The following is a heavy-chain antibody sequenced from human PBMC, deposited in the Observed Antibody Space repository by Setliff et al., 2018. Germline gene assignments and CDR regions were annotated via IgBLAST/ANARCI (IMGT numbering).Heavy chain of an antibody. V-gene: IGHV3-23*01. J-gene: IGHJ6*02. CDR2: ISSTITST. CDR3: ARDRGQVTVNNRYGFYYYGMDV. CDR1: GFTFSSSA. D-gene: IGHD3-16*02. Sequence: LSLTCAASGFTFSSSAMAWVRQAPGKGLEWVSAISSTITSTYYVDSVKGRFTISRDNSKNTVYLRMNALRAEDTGLYYCARDRGQVTVNNRYGFYYYGMDVWGQGTTVTVSS.